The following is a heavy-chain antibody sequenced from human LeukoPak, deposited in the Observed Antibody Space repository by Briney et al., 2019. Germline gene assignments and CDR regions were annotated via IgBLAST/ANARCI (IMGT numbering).Heavy chain of an antibody. CDR2: ISGSGGST. CDR1: GFTFSNYA. J-gene: IGHJ3*02. Sequence: GGSLRLSCAASGFTFSNYAMSWVRQAPGKGLEWVSAISGSGGSTYYADSVKGRFTISRDNSKNTLYLQMNSLRAEDTAVYYCAKSGAYERGLDAFDIWGQGTMVTVSS. D-gene: IGHD3-10*01. CDR3: AKSGAYERGLDAFDI. V-gene: IGHV3-23*01.